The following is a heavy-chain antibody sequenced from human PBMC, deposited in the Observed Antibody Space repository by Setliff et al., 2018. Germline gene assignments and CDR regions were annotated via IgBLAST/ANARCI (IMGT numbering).Heavy chain of an antibody. V-gene: IGHV4-61*02. J-gene: IGHJ6*02. CDR2: IYTSGST. Sequence: SEALSVTCTVSGASLRSGSYYWSWIRQPAGKGLEWIGRIYTSGSTTYSPSLKSRVYISADTSKTLLSLTPKSVTSSDTAVYSCAKEHVVISYVSNTHQHYGMDVWCRRTTVTVSS. CDR1: GASLRSGSYY. CDR3: AKEHVVISYVSNTHQHYGMDV. D-gene: IGHD2-21*01.